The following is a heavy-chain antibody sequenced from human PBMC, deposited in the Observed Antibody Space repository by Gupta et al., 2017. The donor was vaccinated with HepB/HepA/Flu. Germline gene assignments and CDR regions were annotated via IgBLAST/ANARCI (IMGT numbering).Heavy chain of an antibody. V-gene: IGHV3-11*04. CDR1: GFTFRDDY. J-gene: IGHJ3*02. D-gene: IGHD6-19*01. Sequence: QVRLVESVGGFVEGGEFRRISCAAAGFTFRDDYMSWVRQAQGKGLEWLAYMSDSGSDVYYAASIKGRFVISRDIAKNLLYLQMYSLRAEDTAVYYCASMAVAASDAFDIWGHGTMVTVSS. CDR2: MSDSGSDV. CDR3: ASMAVAASDAFDI.